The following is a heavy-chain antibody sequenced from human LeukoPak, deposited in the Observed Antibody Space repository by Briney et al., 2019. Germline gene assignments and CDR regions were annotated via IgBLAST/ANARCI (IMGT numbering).Heavy chain of an antibody. CDR3: ASIDSSGYYGDY. J-gene: IGHJ4*02. CDR1: GYTFTSYG. CDR2: ISAYNGNT. D-gene: IGHD3-22*01. V-gene: IGHV1-18*01. Sequence: ASVKVSCKASGYTFTSYGISWVRQAPGQGLEWMGWISAYNGNTNYAQKLQGRVTMTTDTSTSTAYMKLRSLRSDDTAVYYCASIDSSGYYGDYWGQGTLVTVSS.